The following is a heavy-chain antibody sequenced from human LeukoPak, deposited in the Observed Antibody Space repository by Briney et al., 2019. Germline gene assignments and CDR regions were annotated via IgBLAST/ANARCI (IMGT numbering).Heavy chain of an antibody. Sequence: GGSLRLSCAASGFTFSTYGMHWVRQAPGKGLEWVAFIQYDGDEKAYGDSVKGRFTISRDNAKNSLYLQMNSLRAEDTAVYYCARDDANYDILTGYYSPFGAFDIWGQGTMVTVSS. CDR1: GFTFSTYG. V-gene: IGHV3-30*02. CDR2: IQYDGDEK. J-gene: IGHJ3*02. D-gene: IGHD3-9*01. CDR3: ARDDANYDILTGYYSPFGAFDI.